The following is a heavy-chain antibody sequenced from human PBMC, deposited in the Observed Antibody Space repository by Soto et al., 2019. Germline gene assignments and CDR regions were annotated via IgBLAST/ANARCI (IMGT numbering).Heavy chain of an antibody. CDR1: GGTFSSYA. CDR3: AREVNLIPISGVVTTDYYYYGTDV. CDR2: IIPIFGTA. D-gene: IGHD3-3*01. J-gene: IGHJ6*02. Sequence: SVKVSCKASGGTFSSYAISWVRQAPGQGLEWMGGIIPIFGTANYAQKFQGRVTITADESTSTAYMELSSLRSEDTAVYYCAREVNLIPISGVVTTDYYYYGTDVWGQGTTVTVYS. V-gene: IGHV1-69*13.